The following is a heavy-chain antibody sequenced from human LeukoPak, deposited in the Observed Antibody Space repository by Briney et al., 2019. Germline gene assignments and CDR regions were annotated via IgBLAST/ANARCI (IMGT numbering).Heavy chain of an antibody. CDR1: GFTFSRYA. CDR2: ISGSGGST. J-gene: IGHJ4*02. D-gene: IGHD4-17*01. V-gene: IGHV3-23*01. CDR3: AKGPSTVTTRGYFDY. Sequence: GGSLRLSCAASGFTFSRYAMSWVRQAPGKGLEWVSGISGSGGSTYYAESVKGRFTISRDKSKSTMYLQMNSLRDEDTAVYYCAKGPSTVTTRGYFDYWGQGTLVTVSS.